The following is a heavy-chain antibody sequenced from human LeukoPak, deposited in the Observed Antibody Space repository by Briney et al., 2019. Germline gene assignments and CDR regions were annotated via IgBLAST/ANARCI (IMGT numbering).Heavy chain of an antibody. CDR1: GFTFSTYT. CDR2: MSHDETFT. CDR3: ARDTSGTVDL. J-gene: IGHJ4*02. V-gene: IGHV3-30*04. D-gene: IGHD6-19*01. Sequence: GGSLRLSCAASGFTFSTYTMHWVRQTPGKGLEWVAVMSHDETFTYYGDSVRGRSTISRDNSKHTLYLQLNSLRPEDTALYYCARDTSGTVDLWGQGTLVTVSS.